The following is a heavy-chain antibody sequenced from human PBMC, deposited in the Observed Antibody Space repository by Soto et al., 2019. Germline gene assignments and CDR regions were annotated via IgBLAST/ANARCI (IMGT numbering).Heavy chain of an antibody. CDR1: GFTFSSYG. J-gene: IGHJ6*02. V-gene: IGHV3-30*18. D-gene: IGHD3-3*01. Sequence: QVQLVESGGGVVQPGRSLRLSCAASGFTFSSYGMHWVRQAPGKGLEWVAVISYDGSNKYYADSVKGRFTISRDNSKNSLYLQMTSLRAEDTAVYYCAKDSTTYYDFWSGYYPYYYYGMDVWGQGTTVTVSS. CDR3: AKDSTTYYDFWSGYYPYYYYGMDV. CDR2: ISYDGSNK.